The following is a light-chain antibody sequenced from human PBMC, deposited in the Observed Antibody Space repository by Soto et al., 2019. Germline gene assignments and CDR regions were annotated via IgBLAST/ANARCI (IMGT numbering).Light chain of an antibody. CDR1: SSNIGSNT. CDR2: NNN. CDR3: AAGDDSPNALV. J-gene: IGLJ1*01. V-gene: IGLV1-44*01. Sequence: QSVLTQPPSASGTPGQRVTISCSGSSSNIGSNTVNWYQQLPGTAPKLLIYNNNQRPSGVPDRFSVSKSGTSASLPIRRLPYVDEADYYCAAGDDSPNALVSGTGIKVTVL.